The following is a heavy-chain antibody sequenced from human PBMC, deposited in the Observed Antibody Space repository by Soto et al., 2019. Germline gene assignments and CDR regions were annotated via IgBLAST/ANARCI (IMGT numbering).Heavy chain of an antibody. V-gene: IGHV4-39*01. CDR3: PRGFPTGGNHNGTWFDP. CDR1: GGSINNNNYY. CDR2: ISRSGTT. D-gene: IGHD7-27*01. J-gene: IGHJ5*02. Sequence: SETLSLTCTVSGGSINNNNYYWGWVRQPPGKGLEWIASISRSGTTYYSPSLKSRVTKSVDTSRNQFSLRLSSVTAADTAVFYWPRGFPTGGNHNGTWFDPWGQGTL.